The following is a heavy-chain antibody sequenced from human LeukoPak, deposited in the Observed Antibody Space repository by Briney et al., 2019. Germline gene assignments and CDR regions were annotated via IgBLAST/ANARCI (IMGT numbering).Heavy chain of an antibody. D-gene: IGHD3-22*01. CDR2: INGSGGRT. V-gene: IGHV3-23*01. Sequence: GGSLRLSCAASGFTFSSYAMSWVRQAPGKGLEWVSDINGSGGRTYYADSVKGRFTISRDNAKNSLYLQMNSLRAEDTAVYYCARGRESGYSDYWGQGTLVTVSS. J-gene: IGHJ4*02. CDR1: GFTFSSYA. CDR3: ARGRESGYSDY.